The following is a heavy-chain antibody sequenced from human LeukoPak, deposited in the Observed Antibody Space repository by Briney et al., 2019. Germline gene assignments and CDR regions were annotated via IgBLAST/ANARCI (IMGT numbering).Heavy chain of an antibody. J-gene: IGHJ5*02. CDR3: ARDQYTNSGNWFDP. D-gene: IGHD7-27*01. CDR2: FSGSGGST. Sequence: GGSLRLSCAASGFTFSSYAMSWVRQAPGKGLEWVSAFSGSGGSTYYADSVKGRFTISRDNSKNTVYLQMNSLRAEDTAVYFCARDQYTNSGNWFDPWGQGTLVTVSS. CDR1: GFTFSSYA. V-gene: IGHV3-23*01.